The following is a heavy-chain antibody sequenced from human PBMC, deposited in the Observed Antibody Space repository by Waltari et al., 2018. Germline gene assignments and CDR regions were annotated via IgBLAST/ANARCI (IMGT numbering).Heavy chain of an antibody. Sequence: QVQLVQSGAEVKKPGSSVKVSCKASGGTFSSYAISWVRQAPGQGLEWMGGIIPIFVTANYAQKFQGRVTITTDESTSTAYMELSSLRSEDTAVYYCARVLHGEGDPYYFDYWGQGTLVTVSS. CDR2: IIPIFVTA. V-gene: IGHV1-69*05. CDR3: ARVLHGEGDPYYFDY. D-gene: IGHD2-21*02. J-gene: IGHJ4*02. CDR1: GGTFSSYA.